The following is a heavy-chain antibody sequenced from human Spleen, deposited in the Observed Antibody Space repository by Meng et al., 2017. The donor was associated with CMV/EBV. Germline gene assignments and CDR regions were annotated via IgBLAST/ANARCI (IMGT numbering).Heavy chain of an antibody. D-gene: IGHD1-1*01. V-gene: IGHV1-2*02. CDR1: GYTFTGYY. CDR3: ARSERRAYNLDY. CDR2: INPDSGGT. Sequence: ASVKVSCKASGYTFTGYYMHWVRQAPGQGLEWMGWINPDSGGTNYAQKFRGRVTMTRDTSINTAYMELTRLRSDDAAVYYCARSERRAYNLDYWGQGTLVTVSS. J-gene: IGHJ4*02.